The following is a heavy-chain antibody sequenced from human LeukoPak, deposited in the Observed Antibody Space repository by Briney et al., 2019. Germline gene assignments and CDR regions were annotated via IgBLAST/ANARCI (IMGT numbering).Heavy chain of an antibody. V-gene: IGHV4-31*03. D-gene: IGHD2-8*02. CDR3: ARRVQPWYYFDY. Sequence: SETLSLTCTVSGGSISSGGYYWSWIRQHPGKGLEWIGYIYYSGSTYYNPSLKSRVTISVDTSKNQFSLKLSSVTAADTAVYYCARRVQPWYYFDYWGQGTLVTVSS. J-gene: IGHJ4*02. CDR2: IYYSGST. CDR1: GGSISSGGYY.